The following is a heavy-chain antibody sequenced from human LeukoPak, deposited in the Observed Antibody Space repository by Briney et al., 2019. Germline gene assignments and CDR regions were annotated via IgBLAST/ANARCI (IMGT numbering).Heavy chain of an antibody. Sequence: PGRSLRLSCAASGFTFSSYAMHWVRQAPGKGLEWVAVISNDGSNKYYADSVKGRFTISRDNSKNTLYLQMNSLRAEDTAVYYCAKLKCSGWTFDAFDIWGQGTMVTVSS. V-gene: IGHV3-30-3*02. CDR1: GFTFSSYA. J-gene: IGHJ3*02. CDR2: ISNDGSNK. CDR3: AKLKCSGWTFDAFDI. D-gene: IGHD6-19*01.